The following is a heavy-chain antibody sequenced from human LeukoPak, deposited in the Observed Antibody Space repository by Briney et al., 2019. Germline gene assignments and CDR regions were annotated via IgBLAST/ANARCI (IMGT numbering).Heavy chain of an antibody. CDR2: ISGSGGST. D-gene: IGHD3-16*01. V-gene: IGHV3-23*01. Sequence: GGSLRLSCVASGFTFGTYAMSWVRQAPGKGLEWVSAISGSGGSTYYADSVKGRFTISRDNSKNTLYLQMNSLRAEDTAVYYCAKDSGLYYFDYWGQGTLVTVSS. J-gene: IGHJ4*02. CDR3: AKDSGLYYFDY. CDR1: GFTFGTYA.